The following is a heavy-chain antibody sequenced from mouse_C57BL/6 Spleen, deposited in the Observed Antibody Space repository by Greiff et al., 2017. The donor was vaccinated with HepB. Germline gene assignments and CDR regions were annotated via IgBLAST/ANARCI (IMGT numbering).Heavy chain of an antibody. D-gene: IGHD1-1*01. CDR2: IHPNSGST. CDR1: GYTFTSYW. J-gene: IGHJ2*01. CDR3: ARCATVVAKGFDY. Sequence: QVQLKQPGAELVKPGASVKLSCKASGYTFTSYWMHWVKQRPGQGLEWIGMIHPNSGSTNYNEKFKSKATLTVDKSSSTAYMQLSSLTSEDSAVYYCARCATVVAKGFDYWGQGTTLTVSS. V-gene: IGHV1-64*01.